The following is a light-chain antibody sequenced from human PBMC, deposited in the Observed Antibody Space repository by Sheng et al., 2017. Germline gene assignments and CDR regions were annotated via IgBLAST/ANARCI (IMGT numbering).Light chain of an antibody. CDR1: QDISSW. Sequence: DIQMTQSPSSVSASVGDRISITCRASQDISSWLAWYQQKPGDAPRLLIYAASSLHSGVPLRFSGSGSGTDFTLTINSVQPEDSATYYCQQASTFPHNFGQGTRLEIK. CDR2: AAS. CDR3: QQASTFPHN. V-gene: IGKV1-12*01. J-gene: IGKJ2*01.